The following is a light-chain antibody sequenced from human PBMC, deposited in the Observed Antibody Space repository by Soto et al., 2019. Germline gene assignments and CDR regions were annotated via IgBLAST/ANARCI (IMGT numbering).Light chain of an antibody. CDR1: SSDVGGYNY. V-gene: IGLV2-8*01. Sequence: QSVLTQPPSASGSPGQSVTISCTGTSSDVGGYNYVSWYQQHPGKAPKLMIYEVSKRPSGVPDRFSGSKSGNTASLTVSGLQVDDEADYYCSSVEASNNLLFGGGTKVTVL. CDR3: SSVEASNNLL. CDR2: EVS. J-gene: IGLJ2*01.